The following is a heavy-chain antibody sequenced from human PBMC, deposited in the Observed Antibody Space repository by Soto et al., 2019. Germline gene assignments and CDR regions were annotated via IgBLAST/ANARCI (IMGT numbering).Heavy chain of an antibody. CDR3: ARRCVLTSWAIDY. CDR1: GFTFSRYS. Sequence: EVQLVESGGGLVQPGGSLRLSCAASGFTFSRYSMTWVRQAPGRGLEWVSYISSTSSTIYYADSVKVRFTISRDNAKNSLYLQMNSRRAEDTAVYYCARRCVLTSWAIDYLGQGTLVTVSS. CDR2: ISSTSSTI. D-gene: IGHD1-26*01. V-gene: IGHV3-48*01. J-gene: IGHJ4*02.